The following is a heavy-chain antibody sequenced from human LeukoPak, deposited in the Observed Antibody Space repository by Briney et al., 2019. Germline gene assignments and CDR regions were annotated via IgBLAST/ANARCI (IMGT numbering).Heavy chain of an antibody. D-gene: IGHD6-13*01. V-gene: IGHV4-4*02. J-gene: IGHJ3*01. CDR2: IYHSGST. CDR3: ARISSSNWYNERGAFDV. CDR1: GGSISSSNW. Sequence: SETLSLTCAVSGGSISSSNWWSWARQPPGKGLEWIGEIYHSGSTNYSPSLKSRVTISVDTSKNQFSLKLRSVTAADTAVYYCARISSSNWYNERGAFDVWGQGTMVTVSS.